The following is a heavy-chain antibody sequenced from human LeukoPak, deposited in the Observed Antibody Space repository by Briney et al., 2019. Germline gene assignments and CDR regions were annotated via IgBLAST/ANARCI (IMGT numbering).Heavy chain of an antibody. V-gene: IGHV4-4*07. Sequence: PSETLSLTCTVSGGSISSYYWSWIRQPAGKGLEWIGRIYTSGSTNYNPSLKSRVTMSVDTSKNQFSLKLSSVTAADTAVYYCARGTRHYGSGSYYLPFDYWGQGTLVTVSS. CDR1: GGSISSYY. D-gene: IGHD3-10*01. CDR2: IYTSGST. CDR3: ARGTRHYGSGSYYLPFDY. J-gene: IGHJ4*02.